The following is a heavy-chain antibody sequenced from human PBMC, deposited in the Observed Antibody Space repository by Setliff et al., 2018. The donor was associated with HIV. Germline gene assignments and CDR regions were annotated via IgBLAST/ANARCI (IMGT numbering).Heavy chain of an antibody. J-gene: IGHJ5*02. V-gene: IGHV4-39*01. D-gene: IGHD3-22*01. CDR1: GGSIRSDNYY. Sequence: TSENLSLTCRVSGGSIRSDNYYWAWIRQPPGKRLEWIASIHHTGGTYYNPSLKSRVTISVDTSKDQFSLKLRSLTATDTAIYHCARSMRYFYDTSGFSWFDPWGQGTLVTVSS. CDR2: IHHTGGT. CDR3: ARSMRYFYDTSGFSWFDP.